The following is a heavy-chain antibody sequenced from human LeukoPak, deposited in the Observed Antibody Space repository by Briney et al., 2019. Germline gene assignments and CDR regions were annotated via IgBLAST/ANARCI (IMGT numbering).Heavy chain of an antibody. V-gene: IGHV3-30*18. CDR1: GFTFSSYG. CDR3: TKDRSTSKMLTGYQDK. J-gene: IGHJ4*02. Sequence: GGSLRLSCAASGFTFSSYGMHWVRQAPGKGLEGVAVTSYDGSYKYYADSVKGRFTISRDNSKNTLYLEMNSLGAEDTAVYYCTKDRSTSKMLTGYQDKWGQGTLVTVSS. CDR2: TSYDGSYK. D-gene: IGHD3-9*01.